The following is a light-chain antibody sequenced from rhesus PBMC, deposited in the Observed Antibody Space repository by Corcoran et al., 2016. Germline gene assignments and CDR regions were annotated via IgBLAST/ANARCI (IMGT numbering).Light chain of an antibody. CDR3: QHGYSTPLT. CDR1: ENVNNY. J-gene: IGKJ4*01. Sequence: DIQMTQSPSSLSASVGDRVTITCRASENVNNYLNWYQQKPGKAPKLLIYEASTLQTGVPSRVRGSGSGTDYTFTISSLQPEDVATYYCQHGYSTPLTFGGGTKV. CDR2: EAS. V-gene: IGKV1-74*01.